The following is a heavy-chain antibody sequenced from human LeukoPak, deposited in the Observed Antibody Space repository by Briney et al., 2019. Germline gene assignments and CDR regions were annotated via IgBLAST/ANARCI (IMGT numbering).Heavy chain of an antibody. D-gene: IGHD3-10*01. V-gene: IGHV4-61*08. Sequence: SETLSLTCTVSGGSISCGDYYWSWIRQPPGKGLEWIGYIYYSGSTNYNPSLKSRVTISVDTSKNQFSLKLSSVTAADTAVYYCARLRITETGYLDYWGQGTLVTVSS. CDR2: IYYSGST. CDR3: ARLRITETGYLDY. CDR1: GGSISCGDYY. J-gene: IGHJ4*02.